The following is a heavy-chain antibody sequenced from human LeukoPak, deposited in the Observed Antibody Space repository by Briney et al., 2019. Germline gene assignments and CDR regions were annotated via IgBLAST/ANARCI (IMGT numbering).Heavy chain of an antibody. V-gene: IGHV3-64*01. J-gene: IGHJ4*02. CDR3: ARDGGGSPDY. CDR2: IRDNGATT. D-gene: IGHD1-26*01. Sequence: GGSLRLSCVASGFTFKNYAMHWVRQAPGKGLEYVSAIRDNGATTYYANSAKGRFTISRDNSKNTLYLQMGSLRVDDMAVYYCARDGGGSPDYWGQGTLVTVSS. CDR1: GFTFKNYA.